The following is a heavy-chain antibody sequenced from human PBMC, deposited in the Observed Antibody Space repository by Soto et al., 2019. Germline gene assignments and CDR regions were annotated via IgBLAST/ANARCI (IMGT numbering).Heavy chain of an antibody. CDR2: IYYSGST. CDR1: GGSISSGDYY. CDR3: ARSLGYYYYYMDV. J-gene: IGHJ6*03. V-gene: IGHV4-61*08. Sequence: SETLSLTCTFSGGSISSGDYYWSWIRQPPGKGLEWIGYIYYSGSTNYNPSLKSRVTISVDTSKNQFSLKLSSVTAADTAVYYCARSLGYYYYYMDVWGKGTTVTVSS.